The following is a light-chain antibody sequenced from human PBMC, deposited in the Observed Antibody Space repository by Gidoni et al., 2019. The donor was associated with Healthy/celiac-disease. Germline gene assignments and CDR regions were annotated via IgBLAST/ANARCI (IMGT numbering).Light chain of an antibody. Sequence: DIQMTQSPSSLSASVGDRVTITCRASQSISSYLNWYQQKPGKAPKLLIYAASSLQSGVPSRCSGSGSETDFTLTISSLQPEDFATYYCQQSYSTPSFGPGTKVDIK. CDR1: QSISSY. J-gene: IGKJ3*01. CDR2: AAS. CDR3: QQSYSTPS. V-gene: IGKV1-39*01.